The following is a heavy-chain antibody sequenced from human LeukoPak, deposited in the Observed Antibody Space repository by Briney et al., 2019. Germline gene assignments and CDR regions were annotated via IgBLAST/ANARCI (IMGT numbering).Heavy chain of an antibody. V-gene: IGHV4-39*01. J-gene: IGHJ5*02. CDR2: IYYSGST. CDR1: GGSISSSSYY. D-gene: IGHD5-12*01. Sequence: PSETLSLTCTVSGGSISSSSYYWGWIRQPPGKGLEWIGSIYYSGSTHYNPSLKSRVTISVDTSKNQFSLKLSSVTAADTAVYYCARGGRQWLRFPPGGYWFDPWGQGTLVTVSS. CDR3: ARGGRQWLRFPPGGYWFDP.